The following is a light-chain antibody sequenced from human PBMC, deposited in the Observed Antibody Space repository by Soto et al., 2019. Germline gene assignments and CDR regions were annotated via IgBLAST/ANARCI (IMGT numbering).Light chain of an antibody. CDR1: QSVSSSY. J-gene: IGKJ4*01. V-gene: IGKV3-20*01. CDR2: GAS. CDR3: QQYDSSPLT. Sequence: EIVLTQSPGTLSLSPGERATLSCRASQSVSSSYLAWYQQQPGQAPRLLIYGASSRATGIPDRFSGSGSGTDFTLTISRLEPEDLAVYYCQQYDSSPLTFGGGTKVEIK.